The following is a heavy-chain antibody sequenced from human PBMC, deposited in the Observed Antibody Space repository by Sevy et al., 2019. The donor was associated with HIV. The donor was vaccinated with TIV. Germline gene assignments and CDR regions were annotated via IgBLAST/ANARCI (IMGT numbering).Heavy chain of an antibody. CDR1: GFTFSNYA. CDR2: ISNNGDRT. D-gene: IGHD4-4*01. Sequence: GGSLRLSCAASGFTFSNYAMNWVRQAPGKGLESISSISNNGDRTYYIDSVRGRFTISRDNSKNMLYLQMHGLRAEDAATYYCAKVLSVTFSYWYALDVWGQGTTVTVSS. CDR3: AKVLSVTFSYWYALDV. J-gene: IGHJ6*02. V-gene: IGHV3-23*01.